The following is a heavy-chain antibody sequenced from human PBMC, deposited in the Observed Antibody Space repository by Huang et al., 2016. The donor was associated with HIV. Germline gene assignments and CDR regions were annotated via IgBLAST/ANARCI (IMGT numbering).Heavy chain of an antibody. CDR3: AKGGSAAAVLDF. Sequence: QVQLVESGGGVVQPGRYLIISCAASGFTFSSYGMHWVRQAPGKGLEGGAVISDEAKTKYYADSVKGRFSISRDNSKTTVYLQLNSLRLEDTAVYYCAKGGSAAAVLDFWGQGTLVTVSS. CDR1: GFTFSSYG. V-gene: IGHV3-30*18. CDR2: ISDEAKTK. J-gene: IGHJ4*02. D-gene: IGHD6-13*01.